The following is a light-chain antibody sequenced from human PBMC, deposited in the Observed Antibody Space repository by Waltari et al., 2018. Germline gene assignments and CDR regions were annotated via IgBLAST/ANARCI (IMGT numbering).Light chain of an antibody. CDR3: QVWDANTDPGV. V-gene: IGLV3-21*01. CDR1: KIEGKS. Sequence: SYVLPQPPSVSVAPGETARLTWGGSKIEGKSVHWYRQRPGQAPVVVISYDNDRAAGIPERFSGSNSGNTATLTISRVEAGDEADYYCQVWDANTDPGVFGTGTEVTVL. J-gene: IGLJ1*01. CDR2: YDN.